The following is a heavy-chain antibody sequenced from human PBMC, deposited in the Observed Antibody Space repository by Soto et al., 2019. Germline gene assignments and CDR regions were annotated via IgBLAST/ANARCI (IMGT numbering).Heavy chain of an antibody. Sequence: SVKVSCKASGGTFSSYAISWVRQAPGQGLEWMGGIIPIFGTANYAQKFQGRVTITADKSTSTAYMELSSLRSGDTAVYYCARDRAEYYYDSSGSTDAFDIWGQGTMVTVSS. J-gene: IGHJ3*02. CDR2: IIPIFGTA. CDR3: ARDRAEYYYDSSGSTDAFDI. CDR1: GGTFSSYA. V-gene: IGHV1-69*06. D-gene: IGHD3-22*01.